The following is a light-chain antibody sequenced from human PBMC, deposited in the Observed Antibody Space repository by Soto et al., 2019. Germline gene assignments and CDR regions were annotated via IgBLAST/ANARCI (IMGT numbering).Light chain of an antibody. Sequence: ILMTQSPATVSVSPGESATLSCRASQNIYYNVAWYQQRPGQAPRLLIYRASTRAPGVPARFSGSGSGTEFTLNISRLQPEDFTVYSCLQYHNLWAFGQGTKVDIX. V-gene: IGKV3-15*01. CDR2: RAS. J-gene: IGKJ1*01. CDR3: LQYHNLWA. CDR1: QNIYYN.